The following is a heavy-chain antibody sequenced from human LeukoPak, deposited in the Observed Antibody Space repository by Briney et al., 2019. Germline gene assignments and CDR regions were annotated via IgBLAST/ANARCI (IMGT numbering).Heavy chain of an antibody. V-gene: IGHV3-11*01. D-gene: IGHD2-2*01. J-gene: IGHJ4*02. Sequence: LSLTCAVYGGSFSDYYWSWIRQPPGKGLEWVSYISSSGSAIYYADSVKGRFTISRDNAKNSLYLQMNSLRAEDTAVYYCARENLVVVPAAYQSLFDYWGQGTLVTVSS. CDR3: ARENLVVVPAAYQSLFDY. CDR2: ISSSGSAI. CDR1: GGSFSDYY.